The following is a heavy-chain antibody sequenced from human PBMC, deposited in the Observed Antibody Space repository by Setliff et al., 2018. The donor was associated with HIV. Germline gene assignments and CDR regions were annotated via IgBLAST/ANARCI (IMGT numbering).Heavy chain of an antibody. D-gene: IGHD2-2*01. CDR1: GFTFSNAW. J-gene: IGHJ1*01. Sequence: GGSLRLSCAAPGFTFSNAWMSWVRQAPGKGLEWVGRIKSKTDGGTTDYAAPVKGRFTISRDDSKNTLYLQMNSLKTEDTAIYYCTTKPPAADFQHWGQGTLVTVSS. CDR3: TTKPPAADFQH. V-gene: IGHV3-15*01. CDR2: IKSKTDGGTT.